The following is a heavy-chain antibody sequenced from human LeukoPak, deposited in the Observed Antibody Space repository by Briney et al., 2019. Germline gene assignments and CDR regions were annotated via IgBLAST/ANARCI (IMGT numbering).Heavy chain of an antibody. V-gene: IGHV1-69*04. J-gene: IGHJ4*02. Sequence: GASVKVSCKASGGTFSSYAISWVRQAPGQGLEWMGRIIPILGIANYAQKFQGRVTITADKSTSTAYMELSSLRSEDTAVYYCARASGYSRPSGDYWGQGTLVTVSS. CDR3: ARASGYSRPSGDY. CDR1: GGTFSSYA. D-gene: IGHD6-13*01. CDR2: IIPILGIA.